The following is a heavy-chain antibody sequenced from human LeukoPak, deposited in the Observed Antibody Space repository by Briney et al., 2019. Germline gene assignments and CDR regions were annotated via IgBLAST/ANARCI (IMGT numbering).Heavy chain of an antibody. V-gene: IGHV3-73*01. CDR2: IRSKANSYAT. CDR1: GFTFSGSA. Sequence: PGGSLRLSCAASGFTFSGSAMHWVRQAGGKGREWVGRIRSKANSYATAYAAAVKGSFTISRDDSKNTAYLQMNSLKTEDTAVYYCTSRGDVWGKGTTVTVSS. CDR3: TSRGDV. J-gene: IGHJ6*04. D-gene: IGHD3-10*01.